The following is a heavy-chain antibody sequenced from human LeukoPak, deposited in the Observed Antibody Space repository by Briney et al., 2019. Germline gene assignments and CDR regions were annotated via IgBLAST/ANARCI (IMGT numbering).Heavy chain of an antibody. D-gene: IGHD3-3*01. CDR2: ISSSSSYI. CDR1: GFTFRSYI. CDR3: AKYFYDFWSGYSHPFDY. J-gene: IGHJ4*02. V-gene: IGHV3-21*01. Sequence: NPGGSLRLSCAASGFTFRSYIMNWVRQAPGKGLEWVSSISSSSSYIYYADSVQGRFTISRDNSKNTLYLQMNSLRAEDTAVYYCAKYFYDFWSGYSHPFDYWGQGTLVTVSS.